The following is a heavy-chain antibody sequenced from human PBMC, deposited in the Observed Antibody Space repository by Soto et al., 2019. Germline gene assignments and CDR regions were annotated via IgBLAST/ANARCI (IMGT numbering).Heavy chain of an antibody. J-gene: IGHJ4*02. Sequence: PSETLSLTCAVYGGSFSGYYWSWIRQPPGKGLEWIGEINHSGSTNYNPSLKSRVTISVDTSKNQFSLKLSSVTAADTAVYYCARPGRYYYDSSGYFFEGLFDYWGQGTLVTVSS. CDR3: ARPGRYYYDSSGYFFEGLFDY. CDR2: INHSGST. V-gene: IGHV4-34*01. D-gene: IGHD3-22*01. CDR1: GGSFSGYY.